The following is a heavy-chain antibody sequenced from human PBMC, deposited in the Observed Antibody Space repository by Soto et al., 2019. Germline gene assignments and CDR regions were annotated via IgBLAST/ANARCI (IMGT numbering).Heavy chain of an antibody. D-gene: IGHD6-6*01. V-gene: IGHV1-69*13. CDR3: ARAPYSSSSFFFDY. CDR2: IIPIFGTA. CDR1: GGTFSSYA. Sequence: ASVKVSCKASGGTFSSYAISWVRQAPGQGLEWMGGIIPIFGTANYAQKFQGRVTITADESTSTAYMELSGLRSDDTAVYYCARAPYSSSSFFFDYWGQGTPVTVSS. J-gene: IGHJ4*02.